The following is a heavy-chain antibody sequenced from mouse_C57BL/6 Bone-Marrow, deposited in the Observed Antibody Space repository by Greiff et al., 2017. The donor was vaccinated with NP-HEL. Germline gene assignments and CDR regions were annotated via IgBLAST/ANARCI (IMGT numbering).Heavy chain of an antibody. J-gene: IGHJ1*03. V-gene: IGHV1-15*01. Sequence: QVQLQQSGAELVRPGASVTLSCKASGYTFTDYEMHWVKQTPVHGLEWIGAIDPETGGTAYNQKFKGKAILTADKSSSTAYMELRSLTSEDSAVYYCTSSSYWYFDVWDTGTTVTVSS. D-gene: IGHD1-1*01. CDR2: IDPETGGT. CDR1: GYTFTDYE. CDR3: TSSSYWYFDV.